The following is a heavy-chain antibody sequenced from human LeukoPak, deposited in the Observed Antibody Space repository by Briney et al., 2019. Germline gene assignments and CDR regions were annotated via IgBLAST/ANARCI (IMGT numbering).Heavy chain of an antibody. J-gene: IGHJ4*02. CDR3: NLIAAAGTWDFDY. Sequence: PSETLSLTCAVYGGSFSGYYWSWIRQPPGKGLEWIGEINHSGSTNYNPSLKSRVTISVDTSKNQFSLKLSSVTAADTAVYYCNLIAAAGTWDFDYWGQGTLVTVSS. CDR1: GGSFSGYY. D-gene: IGHD6-13*01. V-gene: IGHV4-34*01. CDR2: INHSGST.